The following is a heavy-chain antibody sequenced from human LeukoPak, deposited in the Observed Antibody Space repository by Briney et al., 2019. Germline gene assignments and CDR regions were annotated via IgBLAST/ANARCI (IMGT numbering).Heavy chain of an antibody. CDR2: INPNSGGT. CDR1: GYTFTGYY. CDR3: ASWAAGTRYYYYYMDV. D-gene: IGHD1-1*01. J-gene: IGHJ6*03. Sequence: ALVKVSCKASGYTFTGYYMHWVRQAPGQGLEWMGWINPNSGGTNYAQKFQGRVTMTRDTSISTAYMELSRLRSDDTAVYYCASWAAGTRYYYYYMDVWGKGTTVTVSS. V-gene: IGHV1-2*02.